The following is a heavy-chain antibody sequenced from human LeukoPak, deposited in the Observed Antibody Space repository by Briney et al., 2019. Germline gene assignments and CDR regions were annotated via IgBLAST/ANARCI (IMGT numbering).Heavy chain of an antibody. V-gene: IGHV5-51*01. Sequence: ASVKVSCRASGGTFSSYAISWVRQMPGKGLEWMGIIYPGDSDTRYSPSFQGQVTISADKSISTAYLQWSSLKASDTAMYYCARAGYCSSTSCLVAFDIWGQGTMVTVSS. CDR3: ARAGYCSSTSCLVAFDI. CDR1: GGTFSSYA. CDR2: IYPGDSDT. J-gene: IGHJ3*02. D-gene: IGHD2-2*01.